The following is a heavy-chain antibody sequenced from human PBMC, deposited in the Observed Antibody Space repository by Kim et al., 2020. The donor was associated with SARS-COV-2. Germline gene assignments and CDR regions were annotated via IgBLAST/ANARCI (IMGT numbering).Heavy chain of an antibody. V-gene: IGHV1-46*01. CDR1: GYTFTSYY. CDR3: ARDSGSYGEAGYYFDY. Sequence: ASVNVSCKASGYTFTSYYMHWVRQAPGQGLEWMGIINPSGGSTSYAQKFQGRVTMTRDTSTSTVYMELSSLRSEDTAVYYCARDSGSYGEAGYYFDYWGQGTLVTVSS. J-gene: IGHJ4*02. CDR2: INPSGGST. D-gene: IGHD1-26*01.